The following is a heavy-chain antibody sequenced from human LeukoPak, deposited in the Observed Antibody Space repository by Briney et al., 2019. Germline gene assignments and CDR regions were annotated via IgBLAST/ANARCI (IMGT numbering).Heavy chain of an antibody. CDR1: GGSFSGYY. V-gene: IGHV4-34*01. Sequence: SETLSLTCAVYGGSFSGYYWSWIRQPPGKGLEWIGEINHSGSTNYNPSLKSRVTISVDTSKNQFSLKLSSVTAADTAVYYCARDGTDTAMGVYYYYYMDVWGKGTTVTVSS. CDR2: INHSGST. CDR3: ARDGTDTAMGVYYYYYMDV. D-gene: IGHD5-18*01. J-gene: IGHJ6*03.